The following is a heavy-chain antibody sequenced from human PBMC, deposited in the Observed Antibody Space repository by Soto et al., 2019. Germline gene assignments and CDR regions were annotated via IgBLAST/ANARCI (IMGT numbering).Heavy chain of an antibody. J-gene: IGHJ6*02. CDR2: ISYDGSNK. CDR1: GFTFSSYA. Sequence: GGSLRLSCAASGFTFSSYAMHWVRQAPGKGLEWVAVISYDGSNKYYADSVKGRFTISRDNSKNTLYLQMNSLRAEDTAVYYCARVNTDNHYYGMDVWGQGTTVTVSS. D-gene: IGHD3-9*01. CDR3: ARVNTDNHYYGMDV. V-gene: IGHV3-30*14.